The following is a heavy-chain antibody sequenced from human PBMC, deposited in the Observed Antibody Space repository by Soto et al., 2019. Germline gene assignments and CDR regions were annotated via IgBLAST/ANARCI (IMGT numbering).Heavy chain of an antibody. D-gene: IGHD3-22*01. CDR3: ARQPYDSTGYYYGA. CDR1: GGSFSSSTYY. J-gene: IGHJ5*02. V-gene: IGHV4-39*01. Sequence: QLQLQESGPGLVKPSETLSLTCTVSGGSFSSSTYYWGWIRQPPGKGLEWIGSMYSGGNTYYNPSHKSRFAVSLDTSKNHFSLKLTSVTAADTAMYYCARQPYDSTGYYYGAWGQGTLVTVSS. CDR2: MYSGGNT.